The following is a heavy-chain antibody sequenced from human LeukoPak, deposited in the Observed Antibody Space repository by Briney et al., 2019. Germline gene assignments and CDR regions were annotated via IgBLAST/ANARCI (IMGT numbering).Heavy chain of an antibody. CDR3: ARFGSSSWYYYYYMDV. CDR1: GYSISSGYY. D-gene: IGHD6-13*01. J-gene: IGHJ6*03. CDR2: IYHSGST. V-gene: IGHV4-38-2*02. Sequence: NPSETLSLTCTVSGYSISSGYYWGWIRQPPGKGLEWIGSIYHSGSTYYNPSLKSRVTISVDTSKNQFSLKLSSVTAADTAVYYCARFGSSSWYYYYYMDVWGKGTTVTVSS.